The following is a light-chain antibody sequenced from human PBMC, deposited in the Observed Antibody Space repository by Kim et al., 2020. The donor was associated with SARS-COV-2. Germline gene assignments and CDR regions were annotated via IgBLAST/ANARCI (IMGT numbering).Light chain of an antibody. V-gene: IGLV10-54*01. J-gene: IGLJ3*02. CDR1: RNNSGNEG. CDR2: RNS. Sequence: QANTLSCTRNRNNSGNEGAAPLQQDQGHPPKLQTYRNSSRPSLVSERFSASRSGNTASLSITGPRPQDEAECDCSAWDSSPRDWVFGGGTQLTVL. CDR3: SAWDSSPRDWV.